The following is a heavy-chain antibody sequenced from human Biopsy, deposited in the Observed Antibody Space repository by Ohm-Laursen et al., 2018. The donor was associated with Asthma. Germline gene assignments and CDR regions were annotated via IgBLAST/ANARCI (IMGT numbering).Heavy chain of an antibody. V-gene: IGHV4-39*01. D-gene: IGHD3-22*01. J-gene: IGHJ4*02. CDR3: VRHQYSSSWSTFDY. CDR2: MYHSGSP. Sequence: PGTLSLTCTVSGVSIRSYYWTWIRQPPGKGMEWIGSMYHSGSPYYHPSLKSRATISEDTSKNQLSLKMSSVTAADTAVYFCVRHQYSSSWSTFDYWGQGALVTVSS. CDR1: GVSIRSYY.